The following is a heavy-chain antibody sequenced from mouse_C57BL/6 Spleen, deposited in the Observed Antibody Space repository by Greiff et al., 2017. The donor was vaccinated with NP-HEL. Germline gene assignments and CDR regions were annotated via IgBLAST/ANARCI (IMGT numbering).Heavy chain of an antibody. CDR1: GFNIKDYY. Sequence: EVQRVESGAELVRPGASVKLSCTASGFNIKDYYMHWVKQRPEQGLEWIGRIDPEDGDTEYAPKFQGKATMTADTAANTAYLQLRSLTSEDTAVYYCTTVDDGSSYADYWGQGTTLTVSS. J-gene: IGHJ2*01. CDR2: IDPEDGDT. D-gene: IGHD1-1*01. CDR3: TTVDDGSSYADY. V-gene: IGHV14-1*01.